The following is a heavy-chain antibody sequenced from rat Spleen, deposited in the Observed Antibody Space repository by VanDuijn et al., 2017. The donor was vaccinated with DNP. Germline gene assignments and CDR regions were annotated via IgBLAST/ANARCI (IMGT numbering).Heavy chain of an antibody. V-gene: IGHV3-1*01. J-gene: IGHJ2*01. D-gene: IGHD1-12*03. CDR2: IGHSGST. CDR3: ARSHYYDGYWHGFDY. CDR1: DYSITADY. Sequence: EVQLQESGPGLVKPSQSLSLTCSVTDYSITADYWAWIRKFPGNKMEWMGYIGHSGSTSFNPSLKSRISITRDTSKNQFFLQLSSVTTEDTATYFCARSHYYDGYWHGFDYWGQGVMVTVSS.